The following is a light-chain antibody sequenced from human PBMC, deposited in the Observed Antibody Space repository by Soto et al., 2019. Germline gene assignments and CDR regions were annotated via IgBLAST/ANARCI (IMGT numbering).Light chain of an antibody. J-gene: IGKJ5*01. CDR1: QSVSSY. V-gene: IGKV3-11*01. CDR3: QQRSNWLIT. Sequence: EIVLTQSPATLSLSPGERDTLSCRASQSVSSYLAWYQQKPGQAPRLLIYDASNRATGIPARFSGSGSGTDFTLTISSLVPEDFAVYYCQQRSNWLITFGQGTRLEIK. CDR2: DAS.